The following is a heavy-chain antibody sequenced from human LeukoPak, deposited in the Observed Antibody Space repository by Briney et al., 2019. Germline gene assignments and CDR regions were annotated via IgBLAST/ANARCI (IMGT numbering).Heavy chain of an antibody. CDR1: GGSISSYS. Sequence: SETLSLTCTVSGGSISSYSWSWIRQPPGKGLEWIGYIYYSGSTYYNPSLKSRLTISVDTSKNQFSLKLSSVTAADTAVYYCARGMTTGPDPWGQGTLVTVSS. CDR3: ARGMTTGPDP. CDR2: IYYSGST. V-gene: IGHV4-59*08. J-gene: IGHJ5*02. D-gene: IGHD4-17*01.